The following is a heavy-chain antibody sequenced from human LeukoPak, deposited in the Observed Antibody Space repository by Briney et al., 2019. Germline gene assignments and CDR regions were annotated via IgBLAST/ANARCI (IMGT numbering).Heavy chain of an antibody. CDR1: GYTFTSYG. J-gene: IGHJ3*02. CDR3: ARDNAITGTKNAFDI. CDR2: ISAYNGNT. D-gene: IGHD1-20*01. Sequence: ASVKVSCKASGYTFTSYGISWVRQAPGQGLEWMGWISAYNGNTNYAQKLQGRVTMTTDTSTSTAYMELRSLRSDDTAVYYCARDNAITGTKNAFDIWGQGTMVTVSS. V-gene: IGHV1-18*01.